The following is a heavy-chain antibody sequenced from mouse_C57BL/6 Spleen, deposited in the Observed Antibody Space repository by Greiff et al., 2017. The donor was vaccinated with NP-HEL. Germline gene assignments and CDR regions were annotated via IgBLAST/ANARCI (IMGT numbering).Heavy chain of an antibody. CDR1: GYTFTSYT. D-gene: IGHD3-1*01. Sequence: QVHVKQSGAELARPGASVKMSCKASGYTFTSYTMHWVKQRPGQGLEWIGYINPSSGYTKYNQKFKDKATLTADKSSSTAYMQLSSLTSEDSAVYYCAREMGLGEFAYWGQGTLVTVSA. CDR3: AREMGLGEFAY. J-gene: IGHJ3*01. CDR2: INPSSGYT. V-gene: IGHV1-4*01.